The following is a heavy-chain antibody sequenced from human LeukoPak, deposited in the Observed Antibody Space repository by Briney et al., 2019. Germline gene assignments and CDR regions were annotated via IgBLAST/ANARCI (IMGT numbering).Heavy chain of an antibody. CDR3: ARRVGATINWFDP. D-gene: IGHD1-26*01. Sequence: PGGSLRLSCAASVFTFSSYSMNWVRQAPGKGLEWVSSISSSSSYIYYADSVKGRFTISRDNAKNSLYLQMNSLRAEDTAVYYCARRVGATINWFDPWGQGTLVTVSS. CDR2: ISSSSSYI. J-gene: IGHJ5*02. V-gene: IGHV3-21*01. CDR1: VFTFSSYS.